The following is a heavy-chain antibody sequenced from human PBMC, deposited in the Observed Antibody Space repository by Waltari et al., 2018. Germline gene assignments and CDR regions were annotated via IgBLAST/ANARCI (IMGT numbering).Heavy chain of an antibody. CDR1: GDSISSYY. Sequence: QVQLQESGPGLVKPSETLSLTCSVSGDSISSYYWSWIRQPAGKGLEWIGRISTRGKTQYTPALKRQVTMSVDTSKIQFSLKLGSVTAADAAVYYCARDREEQWLDAGVWFDPWGQGTLVSVSS. D-gene: IGHD6-19*01. J-gene: IGHJ5*02. CDR2: ISTRGKT. V-gene: IGHV4-4*07. CDR3: ARDREEQWLDAGVWFDP.